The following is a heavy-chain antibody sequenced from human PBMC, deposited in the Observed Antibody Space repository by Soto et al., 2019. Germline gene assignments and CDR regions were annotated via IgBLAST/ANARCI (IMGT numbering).Heavy chain of an antibody. CDR3: AKDLLPNTVTTCGS. D-gene: IGHD4-17*01. CDR1: GFTFDSHG. CDR2: ISSDGNNK. V-gene: IGHV3-30*18. Sequence: ESGGGAVQPGRSLRLSCAASGFTFDSHGMHWVRQAPGKGLEWVAVISSDGNNKYYADSVKGRFTISRDNFNNILYLQMSSLRAKDTAVYYCAKDLLPNTVTTCGSWGQGTLVTVSS. J-gene: IGHJ5*02.